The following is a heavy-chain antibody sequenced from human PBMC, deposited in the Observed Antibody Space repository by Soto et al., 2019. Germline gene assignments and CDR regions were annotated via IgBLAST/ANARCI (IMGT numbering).Heavy chain of an antibody. CDR1: SGSITSSNW. D-gene: IGHD2-15*01. V-gene: IGHV4-4*02. CDR3: ARHLRLPATRGFDF. J-gene: IGHJ4*02. Sequence: QVQLQESSPGLVKPSGTLSLTCAVSSGSITSSNWWSWVRQPPGKGLEWIGEVHHGGRTNYNPSLKSRVTISVDKSKNQFPLTLNSVTAADTAVYFCARHLRLPATRGFDFWGQGTLVAVSS. CDR2: VHHGGRT.